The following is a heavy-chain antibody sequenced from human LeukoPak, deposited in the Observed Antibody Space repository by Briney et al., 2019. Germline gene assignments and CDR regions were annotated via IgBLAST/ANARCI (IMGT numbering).Heavy chain of an antibody. V-gene: IGHV3-21*01. Sequence: TGGSLRLSCAASGFTFSSYSMNWVRQAPGKGLEWVSSISSSSSYIYYADSVKGRFTISRDNAKNSLYLQMNSLRAEDTAVYYCARAGGRGLAAYFDYWGQGTLATVSS. CDR3: ARAGGRGLAAYFDY. J-gene: IGHJ4*02. CDR2: ISSSSSYI. D-gene: IGHD6-6*01. CDR1: GFTFSSYS.